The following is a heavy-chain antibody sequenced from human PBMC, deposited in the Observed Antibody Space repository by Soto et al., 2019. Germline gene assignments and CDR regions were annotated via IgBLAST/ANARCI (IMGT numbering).Heavy chain of an antibody. D-gene: IGHD1-26*01. V-gene: IGHV1-69*01. CDR2: IIPIFGTA. CDR3: ARDGGRHSGGIDY. J-gene: IGHJ4*02. CDR1: GVTFSSYS. Sequence: QVQLVQSGAEVKKPGSSVKVSCKASGVTFSSYSINWVRQAPGQGLEWMGEIIPIFGTANYAQKFQGRVTITADESTSTAYMELSSLISVDTALYYCARDGGRHSGGIDYWGQGTLVTVSS.